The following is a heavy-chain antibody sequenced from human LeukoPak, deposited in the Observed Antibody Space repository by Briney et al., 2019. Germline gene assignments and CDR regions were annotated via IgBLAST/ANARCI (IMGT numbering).Heavy chain of an antibody. CDR3: ARAGTRLITMIVVDYFDY. CDR2: INPNSGGT. V-gene: IGHV1-2*02. Sequence: GASVTVSCKASGYTFTGYYMHWVRQAPGQGLEWMGWINPNSGGTNYAQKFQGRVTMTRDTSISTAYMELSSLRSEDTAVYYRARAGTRLITMIVVDYFDYWGQGTLVTVSS. CDR1: GYTFTGYY. D-gene: IGHD3-22*01. J-gene: IGHJ4*02.